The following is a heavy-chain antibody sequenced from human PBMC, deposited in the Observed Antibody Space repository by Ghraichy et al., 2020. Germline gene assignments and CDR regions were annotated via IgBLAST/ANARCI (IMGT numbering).Heavy chain of an antibody. J-gene: IGHJ6*02. CDR1: GFTFSSYG. D-gene: IGHD6-13*01. V-gene: IGHV3-30*03. CDR3: ARSASQLAADYYYGVGV. Sequence: GESLNISCAASGFTFSSYGMHWVRQAPGKGLEWVAVISYDVSKKYYVDSVKGRFTISRDNSKNALCLHMNSLRAEDTAVYYCARSASQLAADYYYGVGVWGQGTTVTVSS. CDR2: ISYDVSKK.